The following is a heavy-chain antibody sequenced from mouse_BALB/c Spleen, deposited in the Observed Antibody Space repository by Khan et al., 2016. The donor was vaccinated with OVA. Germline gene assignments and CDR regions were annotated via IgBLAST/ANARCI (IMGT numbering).Heavy chain of an antibody. Sequence: VRLQQSGPELVKPGASVEMSCKASGYTFTDYYMDWVKQSHGESFEWIGRINPYNGGTSYNQKLKRKATLTVDKSSSTAYMELYSLTSEDSAVYYWARRGYCGSSPAWFAYWGQGTLVTVSA. CDR1: GYTFTDYY. CDR2: INPYNGGT. D-gene: IGHD1-1*01. J-gene: IGHJ3*01. V-gene: IGHV1-19*01. CDR3: ARRGYCGSSPAWFAY.